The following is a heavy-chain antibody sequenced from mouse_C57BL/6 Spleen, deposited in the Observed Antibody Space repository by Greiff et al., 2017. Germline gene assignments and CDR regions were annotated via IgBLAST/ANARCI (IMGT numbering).Heavy chain of an antibody. Sequence: EVKVVESGGGLVQPGGSLSLSCAASGFTFTDYYMSWVRQPPGKALEWLGFIRNKANGYTAEYSAYVKGRFTLSRDNSQSILYLHMKALRADDSATYYSASSWLLRGYFDYWGQGTTLTVSS. CDR3: ASSWLLRGYFDY. D-gene: IGHD2-3*01. CDR2: IRNKANGYTA. V-gene: IGHV7-3*01. J-gene: IGHJ2*01. CDR1: GFTFTDYY.